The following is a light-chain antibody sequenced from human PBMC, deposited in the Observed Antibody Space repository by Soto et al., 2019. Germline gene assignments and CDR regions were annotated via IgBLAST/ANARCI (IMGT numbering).Light chain of an antibody. J-gene: IGKJ5*01. V-gene: IGKV3-11*01. CDR3: QQSSSWIT. Sequence: EVVLTQSPATLSLSPGERATLSCRASQSVSTYLAWYQQKPGQAPRLLIYDASNRATGIPARFSGSGSATDFTLTISSLEPEDFAVYYCQQSSSWITFGQGTRLEIK. CDR2: DAS. CDR1: QSVSTY.